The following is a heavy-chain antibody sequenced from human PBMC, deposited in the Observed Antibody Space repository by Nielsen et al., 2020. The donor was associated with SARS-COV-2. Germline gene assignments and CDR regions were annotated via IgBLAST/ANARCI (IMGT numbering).Heavy chain of an antibody. Sequence: SETLSLTCTVSGGSISSYYWSWIRQPPGKGLEWIGYIYYSGSTNYNPSLKSRVTISVDTSKNQFSLKLSSVTAADTAVYYCARADIVVVPAASFDYWGQGTLVTVSS. J-gene: IGHJ4*02. V-gene: IGHV4-59*01. CDR2: IYYSGST. CDR3: ARADIVVVPAASFDY. D-gene: IGHD2-2*01. CDR1: GGSISSYY.